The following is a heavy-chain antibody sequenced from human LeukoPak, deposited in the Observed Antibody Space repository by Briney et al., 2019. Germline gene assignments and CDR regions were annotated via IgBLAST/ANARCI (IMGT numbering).Heavy chain of an antibody. V-gene: IGHV4-30-4*08. CDR3: ARSPLGSPIDY. J-gene: IGHJ4*02. CDR2: IYYSGST. CDR1: GGSISSGDYY. D-gene: IGHD1-26*01. Sequence: SETLSLTCTVSGGSISSGDYYWSWIRQPPGKGLEWIGYIYYSGSTYHNPSLKSRVTISVDTSKNQFSLKLSSVTAADTAVYYCARSPLGSPIDYWGQGTLVTVSS.